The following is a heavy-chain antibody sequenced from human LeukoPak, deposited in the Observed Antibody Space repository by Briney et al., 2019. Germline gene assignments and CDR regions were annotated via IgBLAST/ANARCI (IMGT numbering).Heavy chain of an antibody. CDR3: AREDPEPAARYYYMDV. V-gene: IGHV4-59*12. D-gene: IGHD2-2*01. CDR1: GGSISSYY. Sequence: SETLSLTCTVSGGSISSYYWSWIRQPPGKGLEWIGYTHYNGRNDYNPSIKSRVTMSVDTSKNQFSLKLSSVTAADTAVYYCAREDPEPAARYYYMDVWGKGTTVTISS. J-gene: IGHJ6*03. CDR2: THYNGRN.